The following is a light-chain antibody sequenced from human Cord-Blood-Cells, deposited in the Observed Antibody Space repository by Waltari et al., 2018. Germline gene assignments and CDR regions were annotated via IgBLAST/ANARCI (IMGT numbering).Light chain of an antibody. CDR1: QSTISY. CDR3: QQSYSTPRFT. Sequence: DIQMTKSPSSLSASVGDRVTIPCRAGQSTISYLNWYQQKPGKVPKLLIYAASSLQSGVPSMFSGSGSGTDFTRTISSLQPEDFATYYGQQSYSTPRFTFGPGTKVDIK. V-gene: IGKV1-39*01. J-gene: IGKJ3*01. CDR2: AAS.